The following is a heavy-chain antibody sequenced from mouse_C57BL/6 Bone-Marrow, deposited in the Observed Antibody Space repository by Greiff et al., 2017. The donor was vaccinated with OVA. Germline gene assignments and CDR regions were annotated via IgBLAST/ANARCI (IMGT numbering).Heavy chain of an antibody. J-gene: IGHJ3*01. V-gene: IGHV1-64*01. D-gene: IGHD2-3*01. CDR3: ARCDGYPWFAY. Sequence: QVQLQQPGAELVKPGASVRLSCKASGSTFTSYWMHWVKQRPGQGLEWIGMIHPNSGSTNYNEKFKSKATLTVDKSSSTAYMQLSSLTSEDSAVYYCARCDGYPWFAYWGQGTLVTVSA. CDR2: IHPNSGST. CDR1: GSTFTSYW.